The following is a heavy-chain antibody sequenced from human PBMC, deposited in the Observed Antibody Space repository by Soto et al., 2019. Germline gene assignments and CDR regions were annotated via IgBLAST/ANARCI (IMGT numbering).Heavy chain of an antibody. Sequence: EVQVLESGGGLVQPGGSLRLSCVASGFTFTTYAMTWVRQAPGKGLEWVSIISGSGGSTHYADSVKGRFIISRDNSKNTLYLQMNGLRAEDTAVYYCAKTGFGRYCSSTSCAHFDYWGQGTLVTVSS. D-gene: IGHD2-2*01. CDR1: GFTFTTYA. J-gene: IGHJ4*02. CDR2: ISGSGGST. CDR3: AKTGFGRYCSSTSCAHFDY. V-gene: IGHV3-23*01.